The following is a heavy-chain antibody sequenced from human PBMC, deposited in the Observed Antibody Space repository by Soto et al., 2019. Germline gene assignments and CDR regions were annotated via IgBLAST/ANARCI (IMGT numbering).Heavy chain of an antibody. V-gene: IGHV3-15*01. Sequence: EVQLVESGGGLVRPGGSLRLSCTASGFTFTNAWMHWVRQAPGKGLEWIGRLKSKTDGGATDYAAPVKGRFTISSDDSKNTLSLQMNRLKTEDSAVYYCTAPEDTADWYGNYAFDIWGQGTMVTVSS. CDR2: LKSKTDGGAT. CDR3: TAPEDTADWYGNYAFDI. D-gene: IGHD3-9*01. CDR1: GFTFTNAW. J-gene: IGHJ3*02.